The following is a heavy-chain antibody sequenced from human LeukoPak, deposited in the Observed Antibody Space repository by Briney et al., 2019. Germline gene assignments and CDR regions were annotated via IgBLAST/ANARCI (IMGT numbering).Heavy chain of an antibody. J-gene: IGHJ6*03. CDR3: ARTTGSGSYYYYYYMDV. Sequence: PSETLSLTCTVSGGSISSYYWSWIRQPAGKGLEWIGRIYTSGSTNYNPSLKSRVTMSVDTSKNQFSLKLSSVTAADTAVYYCARTTGSGSYYYYYYMDVWGKGTTVTVSS. CDR1: GGSISSYY. V-gene: IGHV4-4*07. D-gene: IGHD3-10*01. CDR2: IYTSGST.